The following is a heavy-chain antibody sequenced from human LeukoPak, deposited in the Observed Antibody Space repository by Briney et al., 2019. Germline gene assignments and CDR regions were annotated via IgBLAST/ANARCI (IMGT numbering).Heavy chain of an antibody. CDR1: GFTFSSYA. Sequence: GGPLRLSCAASGFTFSSYAMSWVRQAPGKGLEWVLAISGSGGSTYYADSVKGRFTISRDNAKNSLYLQMNSLRAEDTAVYYCARLGYCTNGVCPANVWGQGTTVTVSS. CDR3: ARLGYCTNGVCPANV. V-gene: IGHV3-23*01. CDR2: ISGSGGST. J-gene: IGHJ6*02. D-gene: IGHD2-8*01.